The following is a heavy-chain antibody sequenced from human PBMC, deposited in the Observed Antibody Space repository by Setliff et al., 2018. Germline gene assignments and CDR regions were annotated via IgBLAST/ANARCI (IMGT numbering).Heavy chain of an antibody. D-gene: IGHD1-26*01. CDR1: GDSISSGDYF. J-gene: IGHJ3*01. CDR2: IYHSGSA. Sequence: PSETLSLTCTVSGDSISSGDYFWSWIRQPPGKGLEWIAYIYHSGSAYYNPSLKSRVTMSVDTSKNQFSLHLTSATAADTAVYYCAREVGTSTSSDAFDVWGQGMMVTVSS. V-gene: IGHV4-30-4*08. CDR3: AREVGTSTSSDAFDV.